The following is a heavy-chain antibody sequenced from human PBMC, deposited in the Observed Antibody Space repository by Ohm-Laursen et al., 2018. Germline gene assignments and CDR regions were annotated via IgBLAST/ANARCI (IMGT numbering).Heavy chain of an antibody. CDR1: GGSFSGNS. CDR2: ITNSGGT. J-gene: IGHJ5*02. V-gene: IGHV4-34*01. CDR3: TRGRLYPSPLDP. Sequence: PSQTLSLTCAVFGGSFSGNSWTWVRQSPGKGLEWIGEITNSGGTDYNPSLKSRLIMTVDPSKNQFSLNLTSVTAADTAVYYCTRGRLYPSPLDPWGQGSLVTVSS. D-gene: IGHD5/OR15-5a*01.